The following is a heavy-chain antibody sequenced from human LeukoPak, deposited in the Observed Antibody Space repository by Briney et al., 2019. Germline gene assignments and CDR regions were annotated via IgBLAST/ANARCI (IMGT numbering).Heavy chain of an antibody. J-gene: IGHJ4*02. V-gene: IGHV3-23*01. Sequence: PGGSLRLSCAASEFTFSSYAMSWVRQAPGKGLEWVSAISGSGGSTYYADSVKGRFTISRDNSKNTLYLQMNSLRAEDTAVYYCAKFSGAARREHSGYWGQGTLVTVSS. CDR3: AKFSGAARREHSGY. CDR1: EFTFSSYA. D-gene: IGHD6-6*01. CDR2: ISGSGGST.